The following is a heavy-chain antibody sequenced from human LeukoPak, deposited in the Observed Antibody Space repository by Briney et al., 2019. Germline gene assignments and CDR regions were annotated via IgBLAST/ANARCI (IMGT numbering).Heavy chain of an antibody. J-gene: IGHJ3*02. CDR1: GFTFSSYA. Sequence: GGSLRLSCAASGFTFSSYAMHWVRQAPGKGLEWVAVISYDGSNKYYADSVKGRFTISRDNSRNTLYLQMNSLRAEDTAVYYCAREGMATLGAVDIWGQGTMVTVSS. V-gene: IGHV3-30-3*01. CDR2: ISYDGSNK. D-gene: IGHD5-24*01. CDR3: AREGMATLGAVDI.